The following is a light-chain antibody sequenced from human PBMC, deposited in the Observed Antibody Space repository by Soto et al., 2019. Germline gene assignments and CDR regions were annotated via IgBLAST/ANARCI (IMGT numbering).Light chain of an antibody. J-gene: IGLJ1*01. V-gene: IGLV2-14*01. CDR2: EVT. Sequence: QSVLTQPASVSGSPGQSITISCTGTSSDVGGYNYVSWYQQHPGKAPNLMIYEVTNRPSGVSDRFSGSKSGNTASLTISGLQAEDEADYYCSSYTGSSTLYVFGTGTKLTVL. CDR3: SSYTGSSTLYV. CDR1: SSDVGGYNY.